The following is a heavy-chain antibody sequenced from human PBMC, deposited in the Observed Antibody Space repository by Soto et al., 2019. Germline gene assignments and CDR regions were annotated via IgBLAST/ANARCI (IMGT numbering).Heavy chain of an antibody. V-gene: IGHV5-51*01. CDR2: VYPDDSDT. Sequence: GESLKISCKGSGYSFSSYWIGWVRQMPGKGLEWMGIVYPDDSDTRYSPSFQGQVTISADKSISTAYLQWSSLEASDTAMYYCARPTYGSSTHCSPFDYWGQGTLVTVSS. CDR1: GYSFSSYW. J-gene: IGHJ4*02. D-gene: IGHD2-2*01. CDR3: ARPTYGSSTHCSPFDY.